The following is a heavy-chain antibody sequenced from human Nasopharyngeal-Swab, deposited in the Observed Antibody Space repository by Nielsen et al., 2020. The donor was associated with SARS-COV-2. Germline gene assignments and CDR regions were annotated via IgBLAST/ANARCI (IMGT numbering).Heavy chain of an antibody. Sequence: GESLKISCAASGFTFNTYWMNWARQAPGMGLEWVANIKEDGSQKNYADSVKGRFTISRDNSKNTLYLQMSSLRAEDTALYWCVKDLRGNYAFDIWGQGTMVTVSS. J-gene: IGHJ3*02. CDR1: GFTFNTYW. CDR3: VKDLRGNYAFDI. CDR2: IKEDGSQK. V-gene: IGHV3-7*01. D-gene: IGHD3-10*01.